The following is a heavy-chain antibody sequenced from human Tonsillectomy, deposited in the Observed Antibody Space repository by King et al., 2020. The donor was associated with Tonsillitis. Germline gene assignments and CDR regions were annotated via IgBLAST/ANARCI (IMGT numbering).Heavy chain of an antibody. Sequence: VQLVQSGAEVKKPGESLKISCQASGYSFTSYWIGWVRQMPGKGLEWMGIIFPADSDTRYSPSFQGQVTMSADKSNSTAYLQWSSLKASDTAMYYCARTIPVTTNYYYYYMDVWGKGTTVTVSS. J-gene: IGHJ6*03. D-gene: IGHD4-17*01. CDR2: IFPADSDT. CDR3: ARTIPVTTNYYYYYMDV. V-gene: IGHV5-51*03. CDR1: GYSFTSYW.